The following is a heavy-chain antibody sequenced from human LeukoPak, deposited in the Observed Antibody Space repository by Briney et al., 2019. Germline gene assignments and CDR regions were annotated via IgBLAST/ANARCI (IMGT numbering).Heavy chain of an antibody. Sequence: PGGSLRLSCAASGFTFSDYYMRWIRQAPGKGLEGVSYISSSGSTMYYADSVKGRFTISRDNAKNSLYLQMNSLRAEDTAVYYCARDIVATRWYFDLWGRGTLVTVSS. J-gene: IGHJ2*01. V-gene: IGHV3-11*01. CDR1: GFTFSDYY. CDR3: ARDIVATRWYFDL. CDR2: ISSSGSTM. D-gene: IGHD5-12*01.